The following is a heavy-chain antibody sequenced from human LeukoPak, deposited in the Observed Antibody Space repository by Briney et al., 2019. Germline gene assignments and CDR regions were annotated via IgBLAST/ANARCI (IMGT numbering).Heavy chain of an antibody. D-gene: IGHD2-8*02. CDR3: AEEIYCTATSCQGNDAFDL. Sequence: GGSLRLSCAASGFTFSTFGVHWVRQAPGKGLEWVTFIRYDATTIYYLDSVKGRFTVSRDNSKNAVYLQMNSLKVEDTAVYYCAEEIYCTATSCQGNDAFDLWGQGTVVTVSS. J-gene: IGHJ3*01. CDR2: IRYDATTI. V-gene: IGHV3-30*02. CDR1: GFTFSTFG.